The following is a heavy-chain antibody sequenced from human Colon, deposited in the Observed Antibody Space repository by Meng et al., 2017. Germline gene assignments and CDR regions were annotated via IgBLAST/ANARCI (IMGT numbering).Heavy chain of an antibody. CDR2: IYSDGSST. CDR3: ARPIVGGGFDY. D-gene: IGHD1-26*01. CDR1: GFTFSSYW. Sequence: GESLKISCAASGFTFSSYWMHWVRQAPGKGLVWVSRIYSDGSSTSYADSVKGRFTISRDNAKNTLYLQMNSLRAEDTAVYYCARPIVGGGFDYWGQGTLVTVSS. J-gene: IGHJ4*02. V-gene: IGHV3-74*01.